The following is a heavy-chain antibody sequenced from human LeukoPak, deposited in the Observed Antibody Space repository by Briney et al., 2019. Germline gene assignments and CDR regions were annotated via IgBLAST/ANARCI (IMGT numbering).Heavy chain of an antibody. CDR2: IIPIFGTA. CDR3: ARDGRGSGYSDSYYYYGMDV. CDR1: GGTFSSYA. D-gene: IGHD3-3*01. Sequence: SVTVSFKASGGTFSSYAISWVRQAPGQGLEWMGGIIPIFGTANYAQKFQGRVTITADESTSTAYMELSSLRSEDTAVYYCARDGRGSGYSDSYYYYGMDVWGQGTTVTVSS. J-gene: IGHJ6*02. V-gene: IGHV1-69*13.